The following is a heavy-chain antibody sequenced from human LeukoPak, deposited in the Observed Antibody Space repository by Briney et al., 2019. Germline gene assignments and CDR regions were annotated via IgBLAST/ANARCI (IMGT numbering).Heavy chain of an antibody. D-gene: IGHD6-13*01. CDR3: ARKAAAGTRGAFDI. V-gene: IGHV1-2*02. CDR2: INPNSGGT. CDR1: GYTFTGYY. Sequence: ASVKVSCKASGYTFTGYYMHWVRQAPGQGLEWMGWINPNSGGTNYAQKFQGRVTMTRDTSISTAYMEPSRLRSDDTAVYYCARKAAAGTRGAFDIWGQGTMVTVSS. J-gene: IGHJ3*02.